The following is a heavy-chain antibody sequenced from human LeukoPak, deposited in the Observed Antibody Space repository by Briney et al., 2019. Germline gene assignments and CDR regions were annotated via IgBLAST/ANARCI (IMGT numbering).Heavy chain of an antibody. J-gene: IGHJ5*02. D-gene: IGHD2-15*01. V-gene: IGHV1-69*05. CDR1: GGTFNSHV. CDR3: ARDLINCSGGSCYSRWVGRGNWFDP. CDR2: IIPVFGTA. Sequence: SVKVSCKASGGTFNSHVISWLRQAPGQGLEWMGGIIPVFGTASYAEKFQGRVTITTDESTSTAYMELSSLRSEDTAVYYCARDLINCSGGSCYSRWVGRGNWFDPWGQGTLVTVSS.